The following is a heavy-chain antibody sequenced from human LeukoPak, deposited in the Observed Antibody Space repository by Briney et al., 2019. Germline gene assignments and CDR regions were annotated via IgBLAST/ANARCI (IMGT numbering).Heavy chain of an antibody. CDR3: ARGDRDYYDSSGYYWVY. J-gene: IGHJ4*02. V-gene: IGHV1-69*05. CDR1: GYTFTGYY. CDR2: IIPIFGTA. Sequence: GASVKVSCKASGYTFTGYYMHWVRQAPGQGLEWMGRIIPIFGTANYAQKFQGRVTITTDESTSTAYMELSSLRSEDTAVYYCARGDRDYYDSSGYYWVYWGQGTLVTGSS. D-gene: IGHD3-22*01.